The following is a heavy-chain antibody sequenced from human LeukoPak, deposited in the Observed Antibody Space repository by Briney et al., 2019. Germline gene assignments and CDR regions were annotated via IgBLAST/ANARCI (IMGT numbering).Heavy chain of an antibody. CDR1: GFTFSSYS. J-gene: IGHJ4*02. CDR2: ISSSSSYI. Sequence: GGSLRLSCAASGFTFSSYSMNWVRQAPGKGLEWVSSISSSSSYIYYADSVKGRFTISRDNAKNSLYLQMNSLRAEDTAVYYCARVESGYDSGFDYWGQGTLVTVSS. CDR3: ARVESGYDSGFDY. D-gene: IGHD5-12*01. V-gene: IGHV3-21*01.